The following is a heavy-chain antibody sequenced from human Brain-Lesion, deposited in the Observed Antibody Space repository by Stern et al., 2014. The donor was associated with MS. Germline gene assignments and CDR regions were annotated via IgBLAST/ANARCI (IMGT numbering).Heavy chain of an antibody. V-gene: IGHV3-48*02. CDR3: ARGRSDKYYGLDV. CDR2: ISRGGGTL. CDR1: EFTVDSYS. J-gene: IGHJ6*02. Sequence: EVQLVESRGGLVQSGGSLRLFCSASEFTVDSYSMGWLRQVPGKGLEYVSHISRGGGTLQYADSVRGRFTISRDSAMNSLFLQMNSLRDEDSGVYYCARGRSDKYYGLDVWGQGTTVTVS.